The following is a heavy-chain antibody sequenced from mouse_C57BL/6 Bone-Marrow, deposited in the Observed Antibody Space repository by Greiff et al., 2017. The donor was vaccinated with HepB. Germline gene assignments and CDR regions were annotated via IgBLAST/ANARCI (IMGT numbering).Heavy chain of an antibody. V-gene: IGHV1-64*01. D-gene: IGHD2-3*01. CDR2: IHPNSGST. CDR3: ARSGWLLPFAY. CDR1: GYTFTSYW. Sequence: QVQLQQPGAELVKPGASVKLSCKASGYTFTSYWMHWVKQRPGQGLEWIGMIHPNSGSTNYNEKFKSKATLTVDKSSSTAYMQLSSLTSEDAAVYYCARSGWLLPFAYWGQGTLVTVSA. J-gene: IGHJ3*01.